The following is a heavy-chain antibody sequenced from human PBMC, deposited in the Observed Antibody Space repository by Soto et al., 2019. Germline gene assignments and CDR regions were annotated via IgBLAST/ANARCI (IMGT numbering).Heavy chain of an antibody. V-gene: IGHV5-10-1*01. Sequence: GESPKISRKGSGYSFTIYWIRWVRQMPGKGLEWMGRIDPSDSYTNYSPSFQGHVTISADKSISTAYLQWSSLKASDTAMYYGARRGAFDIWGQGTMVTVSS. CDR3: ARRGAFDI. D-gene: IGHD3-10*01. CDR1: GYSFTIYW. CDR2: IDPSDSYT. J-gene: IGHJ3*02.